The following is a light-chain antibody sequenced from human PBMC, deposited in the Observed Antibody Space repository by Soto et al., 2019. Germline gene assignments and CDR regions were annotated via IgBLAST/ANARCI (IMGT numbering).Light chain of an antibody. Sequence: QSALTQPASVSGSPGQSITISCTGTSSDVGGYNYVPWYQQHPGKAPKLMIYEVSNRPSGVSNRFSGSKSGNTASLTISGLQAEDEADYYCSSYKSSSPLYVFGTGTKVTVL. V-gene: IGLV2-14*01. CDR1: SSDVGGYNY. CDR2: EVS. CDR3: SSYKSSSPLYV. J-gene: IGLJ1*01.